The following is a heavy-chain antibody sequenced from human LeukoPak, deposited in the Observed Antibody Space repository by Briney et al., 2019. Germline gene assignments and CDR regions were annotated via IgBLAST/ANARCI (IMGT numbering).Heavy chain of an antibody. J-gene: IGHJ5*02. CDR1: GASLTNYY. CDR2: IYYSGST. Sequence: SETLSLTCTVSGASLTNYYWSWIRQSPGIKRLEWIGYIYYSGSTNYNPSLKSRVTISVDTSKNQFSLKLSSVTAADTAVYYCARSTRSWFDPWGQGTLVTVSS. CDR3: ARSTRSWFDP. V-gene: IGHV4-59*01. D-gene: IGHD3-10*01.